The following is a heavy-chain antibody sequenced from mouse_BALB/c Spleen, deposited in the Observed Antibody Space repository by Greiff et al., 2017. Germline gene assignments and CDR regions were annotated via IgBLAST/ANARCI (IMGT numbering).Heavy chain of an antibody. CDR3: ARHGITTVVGGDYFDY. J-gene: IGHJ2*01. Sequence: EVQGVESGGGLVKPGGSLKLSCAASGLAFSSYDMSWVRQTPEKRLEWVAYISSGGGSIYYPDTVKGRFTISRDNAKNTLYLQMSSLKSEDTAMYYCARHGITTVVGGDYFDYWGQGTTLTVSS. V-gene: IGHV5-12-1*01. CDR2: ISSGGGSI. D-gene: IGHD1-1*01. CDR1: GLAFSSYD.